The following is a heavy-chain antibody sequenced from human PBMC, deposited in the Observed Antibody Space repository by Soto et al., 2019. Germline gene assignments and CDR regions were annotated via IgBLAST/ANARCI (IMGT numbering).Heavy chain of an antibody. D-gene: IGHD2-2*01. CDR3: ARVVPGAEAWFGP. CDR1: GYTFSNYG. J-gene: IGHJ5*02. Sequence: ASVKVSCKTSGYTFSNYGITWVRQAPGQPLGWLGWISLYSDGTNYAQKFQGRVSMTTDTSTTTAYMELRSLRSDDTAVYYCARVVPGAEAWFGPWGQGTLVTVSS. V-gene: IGHV1-18*01. CDR2: ISLYSDGT.